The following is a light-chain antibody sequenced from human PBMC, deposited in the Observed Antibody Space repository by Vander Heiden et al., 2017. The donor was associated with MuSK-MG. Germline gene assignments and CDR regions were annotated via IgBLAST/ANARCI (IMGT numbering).Light chain of an antibody. CDR2: ANN. V-gene: IGLV1-40*01. Sequence: QSVLTQPPSVSGAPGQRVTISCTGGSSNIGAGYDVHWYQQLPGTAPKLLIYANNNRPSGVPDRFSGSKSGTSASPAITGLQAEDEADYYCQSYDSSLSGSDVVFGGGTKLTVL. CDR3: QSYDSSLSGSDVV. J-gene: IGLJ2*01. CDR1: SSNIGAGYD.